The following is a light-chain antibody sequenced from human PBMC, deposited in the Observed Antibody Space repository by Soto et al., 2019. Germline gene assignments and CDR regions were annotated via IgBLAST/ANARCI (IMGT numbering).Light chain of an antibody. CDR1: QSVGSY. CDR3: QQRSYWPQYT. CDR2: DAS. J-gene: IGKJ2*01. Sequence: IEMTQSPATLSLSPGEKATLSCRASQSVGSYLAWYQQKPGQAPRLLIFDASHRASGIPPRFSGSGSGTDFTLTINSLEAEDFAVYYCQQRSYWPQYTFGQGTKVDI. V-gene: IGKV3-11*01.